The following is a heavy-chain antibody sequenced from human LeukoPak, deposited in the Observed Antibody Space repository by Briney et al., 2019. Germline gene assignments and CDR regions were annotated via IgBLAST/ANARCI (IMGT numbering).Heavy chain of an antibody. CDR2: IRSKVNTYAT. CDR3: TSELRSFDWYYYYGMDV. J-gene: IGHJ6*02. D-gene: IGHD3-9*01. V-gene: IGHV3-73*01. CDR1: GFTFSDSA. Sequence: QPGGSLRLSCAASGFTFSDSAMHWVRQASGKGLEWVGRIRSKVNTYATTYAASVKGRFTISRDDSKNTAYLQMTYLKSEDTAVYYRTSELRSFDWYYYYGMDVWGQGTTVTVSS.